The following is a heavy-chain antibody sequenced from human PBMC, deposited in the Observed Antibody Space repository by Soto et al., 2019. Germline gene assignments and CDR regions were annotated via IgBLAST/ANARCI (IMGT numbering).Heavy chain of an antibody. CDR2: IYHSGST. CDR3: ARDLGYSSTSSKGAGYYYGMDV. CDR1: GGSISSGGYS. D-gene: IGHD2-2*01. J-gene: IGHJ6*02. V-gene: IGHV4-30-2*01. Sequence: QLQLQESGSGLVKPSQTLSLTCAVSGGSISSGGYSWSWIRQPPGKGLEWIGYIYHSGSTYYNPSLKSRVTISVDRSKNQFSLKLSYVTAADTAVYYCARDLGYSSTSSKGAGYYYGMDVWGQGTTVTVSS.